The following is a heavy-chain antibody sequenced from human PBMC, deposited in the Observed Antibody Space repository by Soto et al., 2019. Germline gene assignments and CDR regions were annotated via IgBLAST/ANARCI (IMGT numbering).Heavy chain of an antibody. V-gene: IGHV3-30*18. D-gene: IGHD4-17*01. Sequence: QVQLVESGGGVVQPGRSLRLSCAASGFTFSTYGMHWVRQAPGKGLEWVAVISYDGHTKYYADSVKGRFTIARDNSKNTLFLQMDSLRAEDTAVYYCAKDHLPSTVTTPGYWGQGTLVTVSS. J-gene: IGHJ4*02. CDR3: AKDHLPSTVTTPGY. CDR1: GFTFSTYG. CDR2: ISYDGHTK.